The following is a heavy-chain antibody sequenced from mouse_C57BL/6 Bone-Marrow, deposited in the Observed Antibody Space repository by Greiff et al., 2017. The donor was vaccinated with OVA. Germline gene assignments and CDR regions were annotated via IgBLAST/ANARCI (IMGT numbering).Heavy chain of an antibody. CDR3: TRRGTTAYYYAMDY. CDR2: IRNKANNHAT. J-gene: IGHJ4*01. D-gene: IGHD1-2*01. CDR1: GFTFSDAW. V-gene: IGHV6-6*01. Sequence: EVNVVESGGGLVQPGGSMKLSCAASGFTFSDAWMDWVRQSPEKGLEWVAEIRNKANNHATYYAESVKGRFTISRDDSKSSVYLQMNSLRAEDTGIYYCTRRGTTAYYYAMDYWGQGTSVTVSS.